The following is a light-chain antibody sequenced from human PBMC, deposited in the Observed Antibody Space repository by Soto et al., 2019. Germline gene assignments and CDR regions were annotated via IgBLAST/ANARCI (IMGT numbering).Light chain of an antibody. J-gene: IGLJ3*02. Sequence: QSVLTQPRSVSGSPGQSVTISCTGSTSDVSGYNFVSWYQQHPGKAPKLIIYDVSRRPSGVPDRFSGSKSGYTASLTISGLQSEDEADYYCCSHAGTDSWVFGGGTKLTVL. V-gene: IGLV2-11*01. CDR3: CSHAGTDSWV. CDR2: DVS. CDR1: TSDVSGYNF.